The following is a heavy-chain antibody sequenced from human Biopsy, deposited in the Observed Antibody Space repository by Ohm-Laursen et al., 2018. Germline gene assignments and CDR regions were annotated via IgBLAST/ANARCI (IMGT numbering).Heavy chain of an antibody. CDR2: INPNNDNT. V-gene: IGHV1-46*01. CDR3: ARGPRGLVVITTTALYFDY. CDR1: GYTFTSYY. J-gene: IGHJ4*02. D-gene: IGHD3-22*01. Sequence: VASVTVSCTASGYTFTSYYLHWERQAPGHGLEWMGRINPNNDNTAYAQKFQGRITMTKDTSTSTVYMDLSSLTFDDSAVYYCARGPRGLVVITTTALYFDYWGQGNLVTVSS.